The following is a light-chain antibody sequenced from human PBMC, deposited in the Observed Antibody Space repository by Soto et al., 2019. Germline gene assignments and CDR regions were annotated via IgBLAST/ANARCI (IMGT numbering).Light chain of an antibody. J-gene: IGLJ3*02. Sequence: QTALTQPASVSGSPGQSITISCTGTSSDAGNYNFVSWYQQHPGKAPKVIIYEDSTRPSGVSNRISGSKSGNTASLTISGLQAEDEGDYYCCSYAGSSTSWVFGGETRLTVL. CDR3: CSYAGSSTSWV. CDR2: EDS. V-gene: IGLV2-23*01. CDR1: SSDAGNYNF.